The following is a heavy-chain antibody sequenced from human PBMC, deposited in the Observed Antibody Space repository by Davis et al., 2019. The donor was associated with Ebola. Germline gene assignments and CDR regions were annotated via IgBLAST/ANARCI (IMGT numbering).Heavy chain of an antibody. CDR1: GFTFSSYG. V-gene: IGHV3-64D*08. CDR2: ISSNGGST. J-gene: IGHJ6*02. CDR3: ARDFGYYDSSGYYYWYYGMDV. Sequence: GESLKISCAASGFTFSSYGMHWVRQAPGKGLEYVSAISSNGGSTYYADSVKGRFTISRDNSKNTLYLQMSSLRAEDTAVYYCARDFGYYDSSGYYYWYYGMDVWGQGTTVTVSS. D-gene: IGHD3-22*01.